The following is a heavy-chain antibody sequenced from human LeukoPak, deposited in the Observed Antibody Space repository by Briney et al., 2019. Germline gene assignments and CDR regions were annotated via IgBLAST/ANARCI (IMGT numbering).Heavy chain of an antibody. Sequence: PGGSLRLSCAASGFTFRYYWMAWVRQAPGKGLEWVANIKQDASEKYYVDSVRGRFTITRGNAKNSVYLRMNSLRAEDTALYYCARDTGDNFDYGGRGTLVTVFS. CDR3: ARDTGDNFDY. J-gene: IGHJ4*02. CDR2: IKQDASEK. V-gene: IGHV3-7*01. D-gene: IGHD2-21*02. CDR1: GFTFRYYW.